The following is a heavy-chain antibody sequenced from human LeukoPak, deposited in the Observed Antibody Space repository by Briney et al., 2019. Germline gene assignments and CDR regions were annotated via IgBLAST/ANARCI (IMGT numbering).Heavy chain of an antibody. CDR3: ARDLGPYCSSTSCSPQGAFDI. CDR2: IENDESNK. CDR1: GFIFSDYG. J-gene: IGHJ3*02. D-gene: IGHD2-2*01. V-gene: IGHV3-30*02. Sequence: PGGSLRLSCATSGFIFSDYGMHWVRQAPGKGLEWVAFIENDESNKYYTDSVKGRFTISRDNTKNTLHLQMSSLRPEDTAVYYCARDLGPYCSSTSCSPQGAFDIWGQGTMVTVSS.